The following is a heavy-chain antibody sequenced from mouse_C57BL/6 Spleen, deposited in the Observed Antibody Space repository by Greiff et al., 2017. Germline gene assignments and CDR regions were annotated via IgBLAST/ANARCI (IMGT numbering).Heavy chain of an antibody. Sequence: EVQLVESGPGLVKPSQSLSLTCSVTGYSITSGYYWNWIRQFPGNKLEWMGYISYDGSNNYNPSLKNRISITRDTSKNQFFLKLNSVTTEDTATYYCAVYGYDGDAMDYWGQGTSVTVSS. CDR1: GYSITSGYY. D-gene: IGHD2-2*01. J-gene: IGHJ4*01. CDR2: ISYDGSN. CDR3: AVYGYDGDAMDY. V-gene: IGHV3-6*01.